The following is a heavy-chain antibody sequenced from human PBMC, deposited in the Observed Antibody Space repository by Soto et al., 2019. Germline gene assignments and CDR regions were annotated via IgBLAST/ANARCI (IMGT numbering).Heavy chain of an antibody. CDR2: IRSKANSYAT. D-gene: IGHD4-17*01. Sequence: EVQLVESGGGLVQPGGSLKLSCAASGFTFSGSAMHWVRQASGKGLEWVGRIRSKANSYATAYAASVKGRFTISRDDSKNTAYLQMNSLKTGDTAVYYCTSTTVTQYYYYYYMDVWGKGTTVTVSS. CDR1: GFTFSGSA. J-gene: IGHJ6*03. V-gene: IGHV3-73*01. CDR3: TSTTVTQYYYYYYMDV.